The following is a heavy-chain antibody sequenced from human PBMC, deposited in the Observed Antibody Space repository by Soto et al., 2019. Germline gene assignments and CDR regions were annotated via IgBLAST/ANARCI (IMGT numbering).Heavy chain of an antibody. J-gene: IGHJ4*02. CDR2: ISGSGSIT. Sequence: EVQLLESGGGLVQPGGSLRLSCAASGFSFSSYAMTWVRQAPGKGLEWVSAISGSGSITYYADSVKGRFTISRDNSKNTLDLQMNSLRAEDTAVYYCAKDIWGLRGAYYFDNWGQGILVTVSS. D-gene: IGHD3-16*01. V-gene: IGHV3-23*01. CDR3: AKDIWGLRGAYYFDN. CDR1: GFSFSSYA.